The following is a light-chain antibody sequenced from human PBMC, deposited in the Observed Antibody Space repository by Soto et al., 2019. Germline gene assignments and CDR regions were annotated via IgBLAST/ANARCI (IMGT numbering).Light chain of an antibody. CDR1: QNINNY. V-gene: IGKV1-39*01. J-gene: IGKJ1*01. CDR3: QQSYSSPRT. CDR2: AAS. Sequence: DIQMTQSPSSLSASVGDRVTITCRASQNINNYLNWYQQKPGKAPKLMIYAASTLQRGVPSRFSGSGSEIDFTLTISSLQPEDFATYYCQQSYSSPRTFGQGTKVEIK.